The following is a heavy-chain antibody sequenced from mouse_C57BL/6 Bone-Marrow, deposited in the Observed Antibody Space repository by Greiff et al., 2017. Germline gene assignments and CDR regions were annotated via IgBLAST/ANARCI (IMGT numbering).Heavy chain of an antibody. J-gene: IGHJ1*03. CDR1: GYSITSGYY. V-gene: IGHV3-6*01. Sequence: ESGPGLVKPSQSLSLTCSVTGYSITSGYYWNWIRQFPGNKLEWMGYISYDGSNNYNPSLKNRISITRDTSKNQFFLKLNSVTTEDTATYYCALRGYFDVWGTGTTVTVSS. CDR2: ISYDGSN. D-gene: IGHD3-1*01. CDR3: ALRGYFDV.